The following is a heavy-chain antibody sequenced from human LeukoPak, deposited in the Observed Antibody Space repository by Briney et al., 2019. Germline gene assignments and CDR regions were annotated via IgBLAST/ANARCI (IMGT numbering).Heavy chain of an antibody. CDR2: IIPILGIA. CDR3: ATRNFGDYGAFDI. Sequence: PEASVKVSCKASGGTFSSYAISWVRQAPGQGLEWMGRIIPILGIANYAQKFQGRVTITADKSTSTAYMELSSLRSEDTAVYYCATRNFGDYGAFDIWGPGTMVTVSS. D-gene: IGHD4-17*01. V-gene: IGHV1-69*04. J-gene: IGHJ3*02. CDR1: GGTFSSYA.